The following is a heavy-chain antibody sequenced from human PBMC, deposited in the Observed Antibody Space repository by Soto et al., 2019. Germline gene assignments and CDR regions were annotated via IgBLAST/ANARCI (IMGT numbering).Heavy chain of an antibody. V-gene: IGHV3-11*01. J-gene: IGHJ4*02. Sequence: ESGGGLVQPGGSLRLSCAASGYIFSDYYMTWIRQAPGKGLEWVSYISTSFTIISYADSVKGRFTISRDDAKNSLYLQMNSLRADDTAIYYCARAGGSGWSLDYWGQGTLFTVSS. D-gene: IGHD6-19*01. CDR3: ARAGGSGWSLDY. CDR1: GYIFSDYY. CDR2: ISTSFTII.